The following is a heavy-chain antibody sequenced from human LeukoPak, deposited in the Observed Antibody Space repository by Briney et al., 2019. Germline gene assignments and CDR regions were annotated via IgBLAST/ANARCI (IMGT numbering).Heavy chain of an antibody. CDR3: ARGLGYCTSTTCLLPFDY. D-gene: IGHD2-2*01. Sequence: GGSLRLSCAASGFTVSTYYMTWVRQAPGKGLERVSVNSGGSTYYADSVKGRFTVSRDNSKNTLYLQMNSLRAEGTAMYYCARGLGYCTSTTCLLPFDYWGQGTLVTVSS. V-gene: IGHV3-53*01. CDR1: GFTVSTYY. J-gene: IGHJ4*02. CDR2: NSGGST.